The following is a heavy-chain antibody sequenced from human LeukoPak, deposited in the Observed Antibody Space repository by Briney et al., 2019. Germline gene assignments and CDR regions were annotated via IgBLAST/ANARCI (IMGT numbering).Heavy chain of an antibody. CDR3: AREMPFGDSFDY. CDR1: GFTFSSYE. J-gene: IGHJ4*02. CDR2: ISSSGSTI. Sequence: PGGSLRLSCAASGFTFSSYEMNWVRQAPGKGLEWVSYISSSGSTIYYADSMKGRFTISRDNAKNSLYLQMNSLRAEDTAVYYCAREMPFGDSFDYWGQGTLVTISS. D-gene: IGHD3-16*01. V-gene: IGHV3-48*03.